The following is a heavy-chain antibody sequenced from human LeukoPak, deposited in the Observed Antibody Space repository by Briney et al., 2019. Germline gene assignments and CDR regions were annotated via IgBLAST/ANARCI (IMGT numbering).Heavy chain of an antibody. Sequence: GESLKISCRGSGYNFGLFWIGWVLQMPGKGLEWRGIIYPYDSDTRYSPSFQGQVTISADMSISTAYLEWSSLKASDTAMYYCAKHFSGGDYDAFEIWGQGTLLTVSP. CDR3: AKHFSGGDYDAFEI. CDR2: IYPYDSDT. V-gene: IGHV5-51*01. CDR1: GYNFGLFW. D-gene: IGHD2-21*01. J-gene: IGHJ3*02.